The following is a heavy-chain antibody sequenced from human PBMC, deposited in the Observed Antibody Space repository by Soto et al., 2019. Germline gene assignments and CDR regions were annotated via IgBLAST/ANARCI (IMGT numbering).Heavy chain of an antibody. Sequence: EVLLVESGEGFVQPGGSLRLSCAASGFTFSNYAMHWVRQAQGKGLECVSSISSNGGSTYYADSVKGRFTISRDNSKSTLYLQMGSLRVEDMAVYYCARGGGGAALADFDYWGQGTLVTVSS. J-gene: IGHJ4*02. D-gene: IGHD3-16*01. V-gene: IGHV3-64*02. CDR1: GFTFSNYA. CDR2: ISSNGGST. CDR3: ARGGGGAALADFDY.